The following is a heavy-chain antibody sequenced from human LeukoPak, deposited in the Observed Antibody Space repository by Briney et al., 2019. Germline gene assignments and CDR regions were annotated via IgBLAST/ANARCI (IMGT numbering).Heavy chain of an antibody. CDR1: GFTFSSYS. Sequence: GGSLRLSCAASGFTFSSYSMNWVRQAPGKGLEWVSSISSSSSYIYYAGSVKGRFTISRDNAKNSLYLQMNSLRAEDTAVYYCARELEYSSGWYDYWGQGTLVTVSS. CDR3: ARELEYSSGWYDY. V-gene: IGHV3-21*01. CDR2: ISSSSSYI. J-gene: IGHJ4*02. D-gene: IGHD6-19*01.